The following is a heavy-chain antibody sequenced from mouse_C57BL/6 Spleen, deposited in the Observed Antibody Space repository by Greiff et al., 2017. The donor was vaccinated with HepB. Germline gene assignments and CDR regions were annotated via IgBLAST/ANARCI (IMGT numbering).Heavy chain of an antibody. J-gene: IGHJ4*01. D-gene: IGHD2-5*01. Sequence: EVQLQQSGPELVKPGASVKISCKASGYTFTDYYMNWVKQSHGKSLEWIGDINPNNGGTSYNQKFKGKATLTVDKSSSTAYMELRSLTSEDSAVYYCARRGDYSKGAMDYWGQGTSVTVSS. CDR3: ARRGDYSKGAMDY. CDR2: INPNNGGT. V-gene: IGHV1-26*01. CDR1: GYTFTDYY.